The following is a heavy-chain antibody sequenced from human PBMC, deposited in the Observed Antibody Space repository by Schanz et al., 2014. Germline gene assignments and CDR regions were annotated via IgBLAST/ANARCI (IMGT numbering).Heavy chain of an antibody. D-gene: IGHD3-10*01. CDR2: FDLEQGQT. V-gene: IGHV1-24*01. CDR1: GYRVRDVS. CDR3: TFPTGPFYGSGSCFNY. Sequence: QVDLIQTGAEVGKPGASVKVSCKVSGYRVRDVSIHWVRAVPGRGLQWRGGFDLEQGQTIYAHEFQGRVIMTEDTSTDTAYLELSSLTSDDTAVYYCTFPTGPFYGSGSCFNYWGPGTLVTVSS. J-gene: IGHJ4*02.